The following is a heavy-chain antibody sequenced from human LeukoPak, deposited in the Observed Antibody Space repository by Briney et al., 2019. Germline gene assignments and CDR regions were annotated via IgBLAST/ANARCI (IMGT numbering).Heavy chain of an antibody. J-gene: IGHJ4*02. V-gene: IGHV3-21*01. CDR2: ISSSSSYI. CDR1: GFTFSSYS. D-gene: IGHD3-22*01. CDR3: ARDGNTYYYDSSGLNPLDY. Sequence: GGSLRLSCAASGFTFSSYSMSWVRQAPGKGLEWVSSISSSSSYIYYADSVKGRFTISRDNAKNSLYLQMNSLRAEDTAVYYCARDGNTYYYDSSGLNPLDYWGQGTLVTVSS.